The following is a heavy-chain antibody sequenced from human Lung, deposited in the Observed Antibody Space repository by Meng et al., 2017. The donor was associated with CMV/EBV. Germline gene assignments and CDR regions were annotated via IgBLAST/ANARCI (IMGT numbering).Heavy chain of an antibody. CDR3: AFSSGADYGSGSRDY. D-gene: IGHD3-10*01. CDR1: GDSITSSSYY. J-gene: IGHJ4*02. CDR2: MYYSANT. Sequence: GSLRLXCTVSGDSITSSSYYWGWIRQPPGKGLEWIGSMYYSANTYYNPSLKSRVTISVDTSQNQFSLTLTSVTAADTAVYYCAFSSGADYGSGSRDYLGQGXLVTVSS. V-gene: IGHV4-39*01.